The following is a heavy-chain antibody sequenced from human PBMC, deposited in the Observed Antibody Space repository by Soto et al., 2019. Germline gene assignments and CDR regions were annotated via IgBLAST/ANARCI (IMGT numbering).Heavy chain of an antibody. CDR1: GGTFSSYA. V-gene: IGHV1-69*13. Sequence: SVKVSCKDSGGTFSSYAISWVRQAPGQGLEWMGGIIPVFGTANYAQKFQGRVTITADESTSTAYMELSSMRSEDTAVYYCARPTTNWNYALGYYGMDVWGQGTTVTVSS. CDR2: IIPVFGTA. D-gene: IGHD1-7*01. J-gene: IGHJ6*02. CDR3: ARPTTNWNYALGYYGMDV.